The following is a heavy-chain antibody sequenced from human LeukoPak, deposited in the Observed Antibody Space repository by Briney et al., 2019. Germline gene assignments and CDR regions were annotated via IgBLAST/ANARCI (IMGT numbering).Heavy chain of an antibody. CDR1: GFTFSSYA. CDR2: ISYDGSNK. V-gene: IGHV3-30-3*01. CDR3: AREVGTPQAFDI. D-gene: IGHD1-26*01. J-gene: IGHJ3*02. Sequence: GRSLRLSCAASGFTFSSYAMHWVRQAPGKGLEWVAVISYDGSNKYYADSVKGRFTISRDNSKNTLYLQMNSLRAEDTAIYYCAREVGTPQAFDIWGQGTMVTVSS.